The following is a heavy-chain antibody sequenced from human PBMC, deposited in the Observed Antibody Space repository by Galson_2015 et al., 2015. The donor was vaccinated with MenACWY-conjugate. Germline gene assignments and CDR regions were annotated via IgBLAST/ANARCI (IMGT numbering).Heavy chain of an antibody. CDR2: IRDDGNNQ. D-gene: IGHD2-15*01. CDR1: GFTLNSFG. V-gene: IGHV3-30*02. J-gene: IGHJ4*02. CDR3: AKVNSKDWYSLDY. Sequence: SLRLSCAASGFTLNSFGMHWVRQAPGKGLEWVAFIRDDGNNQYYAESVKGRFTISRDNSKNTLYLQMNSLKPEDTAIYYCAKVNSKDWYSLDYWGQGTLVTVSS.